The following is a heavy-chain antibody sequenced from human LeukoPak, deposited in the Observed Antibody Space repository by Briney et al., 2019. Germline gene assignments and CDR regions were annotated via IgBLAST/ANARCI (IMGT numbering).Heavy chain of an antibody. J-gene: IGHJ4*02. CDR2: ISSSSSTI. CDR1: GFTFSSYS. CDR3: AKGYMDFWSGYFAY. D-gene: IGHD3-3*01. V-gene: IGHV3-48*04. Sequence: GGSLRLSCAASGFTFSSYSMNWVRQAPGKGLEWVSYISSSSSTIYYTDSVKGRFTISRDNAKNSLYLQMNSLRAEDTAVYYCAKGYMDFWSGYFAYWGQGTLVTVSS.